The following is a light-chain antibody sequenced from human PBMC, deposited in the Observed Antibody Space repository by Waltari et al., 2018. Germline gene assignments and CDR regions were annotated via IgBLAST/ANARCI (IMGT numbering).Light chain of an antibody. CDR1: QNVGTS. CDR3: QQYEDWPRHS. V-gene: IGKV3-15*01. Sequence: EIVVTQSPATLSVSPGERVTLSCRACQNVGTSLAWYQQKPGQTPRLLIFGAYSRASGVPARFSGSGSGTDFTLAISSLQSEDFAVYYCQQYEDWPRHSFGGGTKVQIE. J-gene: IGKJ4*01. CDR2: GAY.